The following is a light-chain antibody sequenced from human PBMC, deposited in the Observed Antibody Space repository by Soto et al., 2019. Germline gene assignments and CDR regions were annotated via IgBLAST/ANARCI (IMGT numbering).Light chain of an antibody. CDR2: DVS. J-gene: IGLJ1*01. CDR1: SSDVGGYNY. CDR3: NSYTSSSTRV. Sequence: QSMLTQPASVSASPGQSITISCTGTSSDVGGYNYVSWYQQHPGKAPKLIIYDVSNRPSGVSNRFSGSKSGNTASLTISGLQTEDEADYYCNSYTSSSTRVFGTGTKLTVL. V-gene: IGLV2-14*01.